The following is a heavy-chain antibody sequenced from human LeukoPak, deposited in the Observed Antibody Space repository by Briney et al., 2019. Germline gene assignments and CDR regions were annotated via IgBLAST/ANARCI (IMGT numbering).Heavy chain of an antibody. Sequence: ASVKVSCKASGYTFTRYDINWVRQPSGQGLEWMGWMNPNSGNTGYAQKFQGRVTMTRNTSISTAYMELSSLRSEDTAVYYCARAEGAYYYYYMDVWGKGTTVTVSS. CDR2: MNPNSGNT. V-gene: IGHV1-8*01. CDR3: ARAEGAYYYYYMDV. D-gene: IGHD3-16*01. J-gene: IGHJ6*03. CDR1: GYTFTRYD.